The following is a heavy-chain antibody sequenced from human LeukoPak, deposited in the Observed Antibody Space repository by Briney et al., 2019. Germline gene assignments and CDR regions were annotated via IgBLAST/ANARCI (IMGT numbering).Heavy chain of an antibody. CDR1: GVTFDDYG. CDR2: INSNGGST. CDR3: AREGMYSSSPYVGYYMDV. J-gene: IGHJ6*03. D-gene: IGHD6-13*01. Sequence: GGSLRLFCAASGVTFDDYGMSWVRQAPGKGPEYVSAINSNGGSTYYANSVKGRFTISRDNAKNTLYLQMDSLRPEDIGVYYCAREGMYSSSPYVGYYMDVWGKGAAVTVSS. V-gene: IGHV3-64*01.